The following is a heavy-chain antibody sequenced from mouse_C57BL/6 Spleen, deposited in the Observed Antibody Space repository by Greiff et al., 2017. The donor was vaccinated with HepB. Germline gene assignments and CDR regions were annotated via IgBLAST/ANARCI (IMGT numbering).Heavy chain of an antibody. J-gene: IGHJ2*01. CDR3: ARGSEYDYGSFDY. CDR2: ISSGSSTI. V-gene: IGHV5-17*01. CDR1: GFTFSDYG. Sequence: EVKLMESGGGLVKPGGSLKLSCAASGFTFSDYGMHWVRQAPEKGLEWVAYISSGSSTIYYADTVKGRFTISRDNAKNTLFLQMTSLRSEDTAMYYCARGSEYDYGSFDYWGQGTTLTVSS. D-gene: IGHD2-4*01.